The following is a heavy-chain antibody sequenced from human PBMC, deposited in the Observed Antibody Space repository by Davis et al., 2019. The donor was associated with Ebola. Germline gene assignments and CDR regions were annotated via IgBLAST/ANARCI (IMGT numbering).Heavy chain of an antibody. CDR1: GGSISSGGYY. V-gene: IGHV4-31*03. Sequence: SETLSLTCTVSGGSISSGGYYWNWIRQHPGKGLEWIGYIYYSGSTYYNPSLKSRVTISVDTSKNQFSLKLSSVTAADTAVYYCARLEGGYGMDVWGQGTTVTVSS. CDR2: IYYSGST. D-gene: IGHD1-1*01. CDR3: ARLEGGYGMDV. J-gene: IGHJ6*02.